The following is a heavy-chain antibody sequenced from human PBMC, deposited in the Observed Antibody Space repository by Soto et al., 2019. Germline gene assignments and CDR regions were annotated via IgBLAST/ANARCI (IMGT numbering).Heavy chain of an antibody. V-gene: IGHV3-30-3*01. Sequence: QVQLVESGGGVVQPGRSLRLSCAASGFTFSSYAMHWVRQAPGKGLEWVAVISYDGSDKLYADSVKGRFTISRDNSKNTLFLRTNSLRAEDTAVYYCERDDGGSGYYLDYLGQGTLVTVSA. CDR2: ISYDGSDK. CDR1: GFTFSSYA. D-gene: IGHD3-22*01. J-gene: IGHJ4*02. CDR3: ERDDGGSGYYLDY.